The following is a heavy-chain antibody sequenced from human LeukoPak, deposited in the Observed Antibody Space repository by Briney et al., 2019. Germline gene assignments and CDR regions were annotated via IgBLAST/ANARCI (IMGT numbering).Heavy chain of an antibody. D-gene: IGHD1-7*01. Sequence: GGSLRLSCVASGFTLSSYNMKWVRQAPGKRLEWVSSISWRSSDIEYADSVKGRFTISRDIDKKSLYLQMNSLRAEDTAVYYCAKDHSALELRGDWFDPWGQGTLVTVSS. CDR2: ISWRSSDI. CDR1: GFTLSSYN. CDR3: AKDHSALELRGDWFDP. V-gene: IGHV3-21*01. J-gene: IGHJ5*02.